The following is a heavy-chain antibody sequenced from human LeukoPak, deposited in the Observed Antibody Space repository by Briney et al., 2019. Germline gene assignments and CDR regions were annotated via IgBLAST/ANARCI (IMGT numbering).Heavy chain of an antibody. V-gene: IGHV4-59*01. CDR1: GGSISSYY. Sequence: PSEPLSLTCTVSGGSISSYYWGWIRQPPGKGLEWIGYIYYSGSTNYNPSLKSRVTISVDTSKNQFSLKLSSVTAADTAVYYCARAYYDFWSGYSYYYYMDVWGKGTTVTVSS. D-gene: IGHD3-3*01. J-gene: IGHJ6*03. CDR2: IYYSGST. CDR3: ARAYYDFWSGYSYYYYMDV.